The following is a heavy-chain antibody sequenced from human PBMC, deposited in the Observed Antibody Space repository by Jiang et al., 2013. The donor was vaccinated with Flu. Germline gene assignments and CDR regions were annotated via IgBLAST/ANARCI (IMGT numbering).Heavy chain of an antibody. V-gene: IGHV1-18*01. CDR2: ISGNNGKT. CDR3: ARDRWAYYDSYGYDS. J-gene: IGHJ4*02. D-gene: IGHD3-22*01. CDR1: GYTFNTYD. Sequence: GAEVKKPGASVKVSCKASGYTFNTYDISWVRQAPGQGLEWMGWISGNNGKTHYAEKLQDRVTMTTDTSTGTAYMELRSLRSDDTAVYYCARDRWAYYDSYGYDSWGQGTLVIVSS.